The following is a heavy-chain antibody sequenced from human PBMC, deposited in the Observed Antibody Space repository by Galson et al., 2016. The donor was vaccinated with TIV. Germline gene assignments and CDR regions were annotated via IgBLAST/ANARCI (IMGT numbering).Heavy chain of an antibody. D-gene: IGHD4-17*01. CDR3: ARQYDFGDYRGDAFDI. CDR1: GSRFTSYW. Sequence: QSGAEVTKPGESLKISCKASGSRFTSYWIAWVRQVPGKGLEWVGVVNPGGSIIRYSPPFQGRVTISSDKSLNTAYLQWISLKASDTATCYCARQYDFGDYRGDAFDIWGQGTMVIVSS. V-gene: IGHV5-51*03. J-gene: IGHJ3*02. CDR2: VNPGGSII.